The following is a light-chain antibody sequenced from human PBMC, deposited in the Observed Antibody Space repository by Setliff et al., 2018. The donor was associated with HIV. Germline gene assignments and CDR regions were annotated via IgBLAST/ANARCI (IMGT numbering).Light chain of an antibody. CDR1: SGDVGRYNL. J-gene: IGLJ1*01. CDR2: QAS. CDR3: CSNTGSNTYV. Sequence: QSALTQPASVSGSPGQSITISCTGTSGDVGRYNLVSWYQQQPGKPPKLMIYQASKRPSGVSNRFSGSKSGNTASLTISGLQAEDEADYYCCSNTGSNTYVFGTGTKGTVL. V-gene: IGLV2-23*01.